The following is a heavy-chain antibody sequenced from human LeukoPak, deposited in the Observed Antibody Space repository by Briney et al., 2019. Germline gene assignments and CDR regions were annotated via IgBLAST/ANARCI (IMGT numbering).Heavy chain of an antibody. CDR2: IGTAGDT. CDR1: GFTFSRYD. Sequence: GGSPRLSCAASGFTFSRYDMHWVRQATGKGLEWVSGIGTAGDTYYAGSVEGRFTISRENAKNSLYLQMNSLTAGDTAVYYCAGAGSETQWRAFDFWGQGALVTVFS. CDR3: AGAGSETQWRAFDF. D-gene: IGHD6-19*01. V-gene: IGHV3-13*01. J-gene: IGHJ4*02.